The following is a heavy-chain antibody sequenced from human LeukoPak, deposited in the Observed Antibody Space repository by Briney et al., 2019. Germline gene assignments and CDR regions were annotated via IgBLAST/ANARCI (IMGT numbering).Heavy chain of an antibody. CDR1: GYTFTGYY. Sequence: ASVKVSCKASGYTFTGYYMHWVRQAPGQGLEWMGWINPNSGGTNYAQKFQGRVTMTRDTSISTAYMELSRLRSDDTAVYYCARDNGYCSGGSCYINYYYYYMDVWGKGTTVTISS. CDR2: INPNSGGT. D-gene: IGHD2-15*01. CDR3: ARDNGYCSGGSCYINYYYYYMDV. V-gene: IGHV1-2*02. J-gene: IGHJ6*03.